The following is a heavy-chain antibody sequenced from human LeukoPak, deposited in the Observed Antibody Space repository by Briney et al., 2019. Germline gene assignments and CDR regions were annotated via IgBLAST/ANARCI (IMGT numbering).Heavy chain of an antibody. CDR3: AREHYYGSGSYYWGMDV. V-gene: IGHV1-69*13. J-gene: IGHJ6*04. CDR2: IIPIFGTA. D-gene: IGHD3-10*01. CDR1: GGTFSSYA. Sequence: GASVKVSCKASGGTFSSYAISWVRQAPGQGLEWMGGIIPIFGTANYAQKFQGRVTITADDSTSTAYMELSSLRSEDTAVYYCAREHYYGSGSYYWGMDVWGKGTTVTVSS.